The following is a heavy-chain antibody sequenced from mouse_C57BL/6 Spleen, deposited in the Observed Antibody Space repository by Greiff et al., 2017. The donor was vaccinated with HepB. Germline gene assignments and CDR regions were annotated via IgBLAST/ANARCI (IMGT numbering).Heavy chain of an antibody. CDR1: GYTFTDYY. J-gene: IGHJ4*01. CDR3: AGLLRAMDY. V-gene: IGHV1-26*01. D-gene: IGHD2-3*01. Sequence: EVQLQQSGPELVKPGASVKISCKASGYTFTDYYMNWVKQSHGKSLEWIGDINPNNGGTSYNQKFKGKATLTVDKSSSTAYMELRSLTSEDSAVYYCAGLLRAMDYWGQGTSVTVSS. CDR2: INPNNGGT.